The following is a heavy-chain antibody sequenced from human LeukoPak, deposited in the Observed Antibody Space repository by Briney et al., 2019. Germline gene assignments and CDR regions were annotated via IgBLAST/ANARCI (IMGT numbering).Heavy chain of an antibody. V-gene: IGHV5-51*01. D-gene: IGHD6-13*01. CDR3: ARQVTAASDS. J-gene: IGHJ4*02. CDR1: GYSFTSYW. CDR2: IYPGDSDT. Sequence: GDSLKISCKGSGYSFTSYWIGWVRQMPGKGLEWMGIIYPGDSDTRYSPSLQGQVTLSVDKSMNTAYLQWSSLKASDTAMYYCARQVTAASDSWGQGTLVTVSS.